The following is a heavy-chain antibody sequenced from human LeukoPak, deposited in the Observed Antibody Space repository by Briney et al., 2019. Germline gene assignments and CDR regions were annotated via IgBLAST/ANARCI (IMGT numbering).Heavy chain of an antibody. Sequence: ASVKVSCKASGYTFTSYGISWVRQAPGQGLEWMGWISAYNGNTNYAQKLQGRVTMTTDTSTSTAYMELRSLRSDDAAVYYCARVGDYYDSSGYYFQDYYYYMDVRGKGTTVTVSS. V-gene: IGHV1-18*01. CDR1: GYTFTSYG. J-gene: IGHJ6*03. CDR2: ISAYNGNT. D-gene: IGHD3-22*01. CDR3: ARVGDYYDSSGYYFQDYYYYMDV.